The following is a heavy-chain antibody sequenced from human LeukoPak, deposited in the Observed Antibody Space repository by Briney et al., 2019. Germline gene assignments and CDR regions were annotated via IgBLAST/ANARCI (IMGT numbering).Heavy chain of an antibody. V-gene: IGHV3-30*02. D-gene: IGHD4-17*01. CDR3: AKDRVTTDY. CDR1: GFTFSTYG. CDR2: IRHDGSYK. Sequence: GGSLRLSCAASGFTFSTYGMHWVRQAPGKGLEWVAFIRHDGSYKYFQDSVKGRFTISRDNSKNTLYLQMNSLRAEDTAVYYCAKDRVTTDYWGQGTLVTVSS. J-gene: IGHJ4*02.